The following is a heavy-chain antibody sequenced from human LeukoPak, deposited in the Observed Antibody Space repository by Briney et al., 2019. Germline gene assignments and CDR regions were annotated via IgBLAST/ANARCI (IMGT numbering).Heavy chain of an antibody. Sequence: SETLSLTCTVSGGSISSYYWSWIRQPAGKGLEWIGRLYTSGSTNYNPSLKSRVTMSVDTSKNQLSLKLSSVTAADTAVYYCARELVYYYDSSGYYLDAFDIWGQGTMVTVSS. CDR3: ARELVYYYDSSGYYLDAFDI. J-gene: IGHJ3*02. V-gene: IGHV4-4*07. D-gene: IGHD3-22*01. CDR2: LYTSGST. CDR1: GGSISSYY.